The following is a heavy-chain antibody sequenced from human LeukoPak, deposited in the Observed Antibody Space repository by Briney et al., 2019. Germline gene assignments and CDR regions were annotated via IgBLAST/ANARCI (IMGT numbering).Heavy chain of an antibody. CDR3: ASLGGIAAAGSSDY. J-gene: IGHJ4*02. D-gene: IGHD6-13*01. CDR1: GGSISSGDYY. Sequence: SETLSLTCTVSGGSISSGDYYWSWIRQPPGKGLEWIAYTYYSGSPYYNPSLKSRVTISVDTSKNQFSLKLSSVTAADTAVYYCASLGGIAAAGSSDYRGQGTLVTVSS. V-gene: IGHV4-30-4*01. CDR2: TYYSGSP.